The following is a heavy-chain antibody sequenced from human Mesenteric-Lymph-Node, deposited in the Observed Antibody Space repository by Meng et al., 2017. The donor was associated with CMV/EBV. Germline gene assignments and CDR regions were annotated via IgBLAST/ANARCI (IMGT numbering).Heavy chain of an antibody. CDR3: ASPSYDLIGHYSPRPFYNWFAP. Sequence: SVKVSCKASAVTFSTFAITWVRQAPGKGLEFMGGVIPSRDLTTYAQKFQGRVTITADKSTSTAYMELRRLTSEDTAVYYCASPSYDLIGHYSPRPFYNWFAPWGQGTLVTVSS. D-gene: IGHD3-9*01. CDR1: AVTFSTFA. J-gene: IGHJ5*02. V-gene: IGHV1-69*10. CDR2: VIPSRDLT.